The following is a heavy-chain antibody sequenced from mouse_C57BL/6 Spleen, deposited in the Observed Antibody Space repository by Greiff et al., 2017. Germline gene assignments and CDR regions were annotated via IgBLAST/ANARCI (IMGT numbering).Heavy chain of an antibody. CDR3: ARRGPGTFDY. Sequence: QVQLQQPGAELVRPGSSVKLSCKASGYTFTSYWMDWVKQRPGQGLEWIGNIYPSDSETHYNQKFKDKATLTVDKSSSTAYMQLSSLTAEDSAVYYCARRGPGTFDYGGQGTTLTVSS. V-gene: IGHV1-61*01. J-gene: IGHJ2*01. CDR1: GYTFTSYW. CDR2: IYPSDSET. D-gene: IGHD4-1*01.